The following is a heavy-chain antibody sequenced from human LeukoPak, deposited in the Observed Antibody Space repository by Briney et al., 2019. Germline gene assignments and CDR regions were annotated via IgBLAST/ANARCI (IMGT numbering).Heavy chain of an antibody. V-gene: IGHV1-18*01. CDR3: ARADTQEGVIG. CDR2: IIAYNGIT. D-gene: IGHD3-16*02. Sequence: ASVKVSCKASGYTFTSYGISWVRQAPGQGLEWMGWIIAYNGITNYAQKLQGRVTMTTDTSTSTAYMELRSLGSDYTAVYYCARADTQEGVIGWGQGTLVTVSS. CDR1: GYTFTSYG. J-gene: IGHJ4*02.